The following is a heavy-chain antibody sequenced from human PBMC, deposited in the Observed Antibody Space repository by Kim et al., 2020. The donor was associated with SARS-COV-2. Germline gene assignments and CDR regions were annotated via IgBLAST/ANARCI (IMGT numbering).Heavy chain of an antibody. D-gene: IGHD6-6*01. V-gene: IGHV4-34*01. J-gene: IGHJ5*02. Sequence: SLKSRVTISGDTSKNQLSLKLSSVTAADTAVYYCARGRAGAARRLVWFDPWGQGTLVTVSS. CDR3: ARGRAGAARRLVWFDP.